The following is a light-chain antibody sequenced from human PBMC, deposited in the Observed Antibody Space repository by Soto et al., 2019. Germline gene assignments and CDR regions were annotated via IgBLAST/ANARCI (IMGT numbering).Light chain of an antibody. V-gene: IGKV3-15*01. CDR3: QQYHYWPPRA. CDR1: QSVSTN. J-gene: IGKJ1*01. Sequence: EVVVTQSPDTLSVAPGESGTLFCRTSQSVSTNVAWYHQGPGQAPILLISLSVTRATGVSARFTGRGFGTEFTLTISNLQSEDLGVYYCQQYHYWPPRAFGQGTRVDIK. CDR2: LSV.